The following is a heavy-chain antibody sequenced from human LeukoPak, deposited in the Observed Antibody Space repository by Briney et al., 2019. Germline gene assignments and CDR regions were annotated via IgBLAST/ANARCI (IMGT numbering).Heavy chain of an antibody. Sequence: ASVKVSCKASGYTFTSYDINWVRQATGQGLEWMGWMNPNSGNTGYAQKFQGRVTITRNTSISTAYMELSSLRSEDTAVYYCARGGDQAGCFDPWGQGTLVTVSS. CDR1: GYTFTSYD. V-gene: IGHV1-8*03. J-gene: IGHJ5*02. CDR2: MNPNSGNT. CDR3: ARGGDQAGCFDP. D-gene: IGHD3-10*01.